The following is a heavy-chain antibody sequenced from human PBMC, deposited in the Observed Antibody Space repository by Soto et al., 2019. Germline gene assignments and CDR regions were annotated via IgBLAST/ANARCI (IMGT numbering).Heavy chain of an antibody. CDR3: ATQERISAAHSYGMDV. D-gene: IGHD6-25*01. Sequence: QLQLQESGPGLVKPSETLSLTCTVSGGSISSSGYYWGWIRQSPGKGLEWNGNIYSDGRTYYYPSVGSRIVLAVCSSANQLSLKLSSVAASDTSVYYCATQERISAAHSYGMDVWGVGTTVTVSS. CDR1: GGSISSSGYY. V-gene: IGHV4-39*01. J-gene: IGHJ6*04. CDR2: IYSDGRT.